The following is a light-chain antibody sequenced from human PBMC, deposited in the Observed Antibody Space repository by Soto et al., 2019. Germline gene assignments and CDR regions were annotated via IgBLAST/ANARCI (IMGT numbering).Light chain of an antibody. J-gene: IGKJ4*01. V-gene: IGKV3-20*01. CDR1: QKVDRSY. Sequence: EIVLTQSPCTLSLSPGDRATLSCRASQKVDRSYLGWYQQKPGQAHSLLIYGAPIRFTGIPDRFSGSGSGTDFTLTISRLDPEDFAVYFCQQYGSSPLTFVGGTKVEIK. CDR3: QQYGSSPLT. CDR2: GAP.